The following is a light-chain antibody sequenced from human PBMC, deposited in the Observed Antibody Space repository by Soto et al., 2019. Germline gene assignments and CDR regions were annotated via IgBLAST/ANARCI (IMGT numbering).Light chain of an antibody. CDR3: QQYNNWPPLT. CDR2: DVS. J-gene: IGKJ4*02. CDR1: QSVSSS. V-gene: IGKV3-15*01. Sequence: DIVMTQSPAHVSVCPGDRATLSCRASQSVSSSLACYEQIPGQAPRLRICDVSTSATGIPARFGGSGSGTELPLTISSLQSEDFGVYYCQQYNNWPPLTVGGGTKVELK.